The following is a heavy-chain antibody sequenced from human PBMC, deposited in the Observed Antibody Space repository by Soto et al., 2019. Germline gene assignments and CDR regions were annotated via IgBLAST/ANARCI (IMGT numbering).Heavy chain of an antibody. CDR2: IKSKTDGGTT. Sequence: EVQLVESGGGLVKPGGSLRLSCAASGFTFSNVWMNWVRQAPGKGLAWVGRIKSKTDGGTTDYAAPVKGRFTISRDDSKNTLYLQMNSLKTEDTAVSYCTPLALKYSSGWYEFSDWGQGTLVTVSS. D-gene: IGHD6-19*01. CDR3: TPLALKYSSGWYEFSD. V-gene: IGHV3-15*07. J-gene: IGHJ4*02. CDR1: GFTFSNVW.